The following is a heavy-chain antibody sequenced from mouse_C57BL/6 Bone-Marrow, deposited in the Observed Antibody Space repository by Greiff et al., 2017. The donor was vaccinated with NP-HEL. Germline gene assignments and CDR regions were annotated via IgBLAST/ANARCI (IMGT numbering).Heavy chain of an antibody. V-gene: IGHV1-15*01. CDR1: GYTFTDYE. CDR3: TRDGDSNYLYYCDY. CDR2: IDPETGGT. J-gene: IGHJ2*01. D-gene: IGHD2-5*01. Sequence: QVQLQQSGAELVRPGASVTLSCKASGYTFTDYEMHWVKQTPVHGLEWIGAIDPETGGTAYNQKFKGKAILTADKSSSTAYMELRSLTSEDSAVYYCTRDGDSNYLYYCDYWGQGTTLTVSS.